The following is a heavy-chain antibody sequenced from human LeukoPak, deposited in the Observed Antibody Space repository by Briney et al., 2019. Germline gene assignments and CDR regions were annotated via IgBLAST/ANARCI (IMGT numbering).Heavy chain of an antibody. Sequence: SETLSLTCTVSGGSISSYYWSWIRQPAGKGLEWIGRIYTSGSTNYNPSLKSRVTMSVDTSKNQFSLKLSSVTAADMAVYYCAREAIDPSSSYYYYMDVWGKGTTVTISS. CDR3: AREAIDPSSSYYYYMDV. D-gene: IGHD6-13*01. CDR2: IYTSGST. V-gene: IGHV4-4*07. CDR1: GGSISSYY. J-gene: IGHJ6*03.